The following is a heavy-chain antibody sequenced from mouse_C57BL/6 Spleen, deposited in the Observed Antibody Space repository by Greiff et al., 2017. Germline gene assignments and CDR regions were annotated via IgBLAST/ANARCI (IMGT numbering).Heavy chain of an antibody. CDR2: INPNNGGT. V-gene: IGHV1-18*01. CDR1: GYTFTGYS. CDR3: AREDDGNAFAY. Sequence: VQLQESGPELVKPGASVKISCKASGYTFTGYSMDWVKQSHGKSLEWIGDINPNNGGTIYNEKFKGKATLTVDKSSSTAYMELRSLASEDAAVYYCAREDDGNAFAYWGQGTLVTVSA. J-gene: IGHJ3*01. D-gene: IGHD2-3*01.